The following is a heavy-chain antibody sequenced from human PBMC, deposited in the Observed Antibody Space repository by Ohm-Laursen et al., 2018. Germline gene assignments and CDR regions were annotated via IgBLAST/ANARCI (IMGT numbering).Heavy chain of an antibody. V-gene: IGHV4-59*01. J-gene: IGHJ4*02. CDR1: GGSISSYY. CDR2: IYYSGST. CDR3: ARDLSTSGWTDY. D-gene: IGHD6-19*01. Sequence: SDTLSLTCTVSGGSISSYYWSWIRQPPGKGLEWIGYIYYSGSTNYNPSLKSRVTISVDTSKNQFSLKLSSATAADTAVYYCARDLSTSGWTDYWGQGTLVTVSS.